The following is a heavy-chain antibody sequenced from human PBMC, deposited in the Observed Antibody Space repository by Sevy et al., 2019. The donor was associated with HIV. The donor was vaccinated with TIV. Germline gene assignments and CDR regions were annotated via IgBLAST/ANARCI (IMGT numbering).Heavy chain of an antibody. CDR1: GGSFSGYY. D-gene: IGHD6-6*01. CDR3: ARRRWSYSSSSYYFDY. J-gene: IGHJ4*02. CDR2: INHSGST. Sequence: SETLSLTCAVYGGSFSGYYWSWIRQPPGKGLEWIGEINHSGSTNYNPSLKSRFTISVDTSKNQFSLKLSAVTAAATAVYYCARRRWSYSSSSYYFDYWGQGTLVTVSS. V-gene: IGHV4-34*01.